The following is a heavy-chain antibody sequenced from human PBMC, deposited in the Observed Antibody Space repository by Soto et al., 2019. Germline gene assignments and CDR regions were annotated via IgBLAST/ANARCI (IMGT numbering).Heavy chain of an antibody. D-gene: IGHD2-21*02. CDR2: IIPIFGTA. CDR3: ARFETYCGGDCPFDY. J-gene: IGHJ4*02. CDR1: GGTFSSYA. V-gene: IGHV1-69*12. Sequence: QVQLVQSGAEVKKPGSSVKVSCKASGGTFSSYAISWVRQAPGQGLEWMGGIIPIFGTANYAQKFQGRVTITAYESTSTAYMELSSLRSEDTALYYCARFETYCGGDCPFDYWGQGTLVTVSS.